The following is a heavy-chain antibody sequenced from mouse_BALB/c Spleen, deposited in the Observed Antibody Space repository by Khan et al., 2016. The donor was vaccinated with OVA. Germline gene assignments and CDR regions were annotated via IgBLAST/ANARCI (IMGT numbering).Heavy chain of an antibody. CDR2: INTYTGET. Sequence: QVQLKESGPDLKKPGETVKISCKASGYTFTNFGMNWVKQAPGKGLKWLGWINTYTGETTYADDFKRRFAFSLETYASTSYLQINNLKNEDTANYFGGKPPYFSYVMVYWGQGTSVTVSS. CDR1: GYTFTNFG. D-gene: IGHD2-10*01. V-gene: IGHV9-3-1*01. J-gene: IGHJ4*01. CDR3: GKPPYFSYVMVY.